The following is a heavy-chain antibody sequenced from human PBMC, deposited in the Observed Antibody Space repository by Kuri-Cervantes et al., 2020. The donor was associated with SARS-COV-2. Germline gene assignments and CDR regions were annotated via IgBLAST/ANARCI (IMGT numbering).Heavy chain of an antibody. CDR2: IWNDGSNK. Sequence: GESLKISCAASGFTFSSYGMHWVRQAPGKGLEWVAVIWNDGSNKYYADSVKGRFTISRDNSKNTLYLQMNSLRAEDTAVYYCARGSFASSSWQDWDFDLWGHGTLVTVSS. CDR3: ARGSFASSSWQDWDFDL. D-gene: IGHD6-13*01. CDR1: GFTFSSYG. J-gene: IGHJ2*01. V-gene: IGHV3-33*01.